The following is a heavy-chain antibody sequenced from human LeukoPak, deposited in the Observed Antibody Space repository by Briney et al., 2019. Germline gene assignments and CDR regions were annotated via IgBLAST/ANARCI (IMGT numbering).Heavy chain of an antibody. Sequence: SETLSLTCTVSGGSISSYYWSWIRQRAGKGLEWIGRIYTSGSTNYNPSLKSRVTMSVDTSKNQFSLKLSSVTAADTAVYYCARDGYFDWLLHYYYYGMDVWGQGTTVTVSS. CDR3: ARDGYFDWLLHYYYYGMDV. D-gene: IGHD3-9*01. J-gene: IGHJ6*02. CDR1: GGSISSYY. V-gene: IGHV4-4*07. CDR2: IYTSGST.